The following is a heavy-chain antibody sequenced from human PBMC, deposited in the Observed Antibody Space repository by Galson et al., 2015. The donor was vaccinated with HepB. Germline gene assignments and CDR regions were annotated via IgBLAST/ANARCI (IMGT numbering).Heavy chain of an antibody. J-gene: IGHJ3*02. D-gene: IGHD5-12*01. CDR3: ASLSEYSGYETFDI. CDR2: INSDGSST. CDR1: GFTFSSYW. Sequence: SLRLSCAASGFTFSSYWMHWVRQAPGKGLVWVSRINSDGSSTSYADSVKGRFTISRDNAKNTLYLQMNSLRAEDTAVYYCASLSEYSGYETFDIWGQGTMVTVSS. V-gene: IGHV3-74*01.